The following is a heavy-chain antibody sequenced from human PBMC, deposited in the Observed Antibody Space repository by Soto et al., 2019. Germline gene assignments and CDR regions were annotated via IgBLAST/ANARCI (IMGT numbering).Heavy chain of an antibody. CDR1: GGSISSGGYY. D-gene: IGHD6-6*01. Sequence: SETLSLTCTVSGGSISSGGYYWSWIRQHPGKGLEWIGYIYYSGSTYYNPSLKSRVTISVDTSKNQFSLKLSSVTAAAPAVYYCASLYSSSSAVDYWGQGTLVTVSS. J-gene: IGHJ4*02. V-gene: IGHV4-31*03. CDR2: IYYSGST. CDR3: ASLYSSSSAVDY.